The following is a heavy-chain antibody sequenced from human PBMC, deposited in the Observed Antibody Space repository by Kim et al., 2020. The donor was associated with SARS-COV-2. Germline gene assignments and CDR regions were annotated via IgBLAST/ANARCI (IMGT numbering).Heavy chain of an antibody. CDR2: IIPILGIA. J-gene: IGHJ6*02. CDR1: GGTFSSYA. V-gene: IGHV1-69*04. Sequence: SVKVSCKASGGTFSSYAISWVRQAPGQGLEWMGRIIPILGIANYAQKFQGRVTITADKSTSTAYMELSSLRSEDTAVYYCAREHCSGGSCYRSNYYYYYGMDVWGQGTTVTVSS. D-gene: IGHD2-15*01. CDR3: AREHCSGGSCYRSNYYYYYGMDV.